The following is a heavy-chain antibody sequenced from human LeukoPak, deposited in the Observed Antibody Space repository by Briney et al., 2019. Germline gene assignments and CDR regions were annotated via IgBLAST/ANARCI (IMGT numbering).Heavy chain of an antibody. V-gene: IGHV5-51*01. CDR3: ARLHYDSSGYRDYFEY. D-gene: IGHD3-22*01. Sequence: GESLKISCKGSGSNFNTYWIGWVRQMPGKGLEWMGIIYPGDSDTKYSPSFQGQVTISADKSISTAYLQWRSLKASDTAMYYCARLHYDSSGYRDYFEYWGQGTLVTVSS. CDR1: GSNFNTYW. CDR2: IYPGDSDT. J-gene: IGHJ4*02.